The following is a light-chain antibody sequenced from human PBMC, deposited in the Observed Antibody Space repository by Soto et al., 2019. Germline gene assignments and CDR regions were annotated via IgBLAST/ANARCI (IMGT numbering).Light chain of an antibody. CDR3: CSYAGSYNPWWQ. Sequence: QSALTQPRGESGSAGQSVTLSWTGTSSDVGGYDYDSWYHQHPGKAPKIMVNDVSKRPSGVPDRFLGSESGNKASLTISGIHAEDEADYYCCSYAGSYNPWWQVGGGT. CDR1: SSDVGGYDY. CDR2: DVS. V-gene: IGLV2-11*01. J-gene: IGLJ2*01.